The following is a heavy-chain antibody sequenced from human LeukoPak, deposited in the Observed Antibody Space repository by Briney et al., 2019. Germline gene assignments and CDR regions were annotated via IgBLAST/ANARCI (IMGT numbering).Heavy chain of an antibody. CDR2: IRSKANSYAT. V-gene: IGHV3-73*01. J-gene: IGHJ6*04. Sequence: GGSLRLSCAASGFTFSGSAMHWVRQASGKGLEWVGRIRSKANSYATAYAAPVKGRFTISRDDSKNTAYLQMNSLKTEDTAVYYCTSTKPNYDILTGSAYYYYGMDVWGKGTTVTVSS. D-gene: IGHD3-9*01. CDR1: GFTFSGSA. CDR3: TSTKPNYDILTGSAYYYYGMDV.